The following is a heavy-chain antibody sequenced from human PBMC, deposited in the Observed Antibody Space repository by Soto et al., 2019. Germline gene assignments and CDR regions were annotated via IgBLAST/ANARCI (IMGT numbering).Heavy chain of an antibody. CDR1: GGSFSGYY. J-gene: IGHJ3*02. V-gene: IGHV4-34*01. D-gene: IGHD3-22*01. CDR2: INHSGST. CDR3: ARKRGPTTRYYYGSSGSSAFDI. Sequence: SETLSLTCAVYGGSFSGYYWSWIRQPPGKGLEWIGEINHSGSTNYNPSLKSRVAISVDTSKSQLSLKLSSVTVADTAVYYCARKRGPTTRYYYGSSGSSAFDIWGRGTMVTLSS.